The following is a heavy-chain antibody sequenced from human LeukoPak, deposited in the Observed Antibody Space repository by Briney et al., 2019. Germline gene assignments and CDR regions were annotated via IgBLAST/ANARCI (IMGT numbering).Heavy chain of an antibody. CDR2: ISGSGGST. CDR3: AKTKRGYEILYYFDY. CDR1: GFTFSSYA. J-gene: IGHJ4*02. Sequence: PGGSLRLSCAASGFTFSSYAMSWVRQAPGKGLEWVSAISGSGGSTYYADSVKGRFTISRDNSKNTLYLQMNSLRAEDTAVYYCAKTKRGYEILYYFDYWGQGTLVTVSS. V-gene: IGHV3-23*01. D-gene: IGHD5-18*01.